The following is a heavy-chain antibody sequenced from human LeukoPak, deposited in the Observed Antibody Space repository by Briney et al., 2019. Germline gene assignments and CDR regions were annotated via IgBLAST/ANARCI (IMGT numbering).Heavy chain of an antibody. CDR3: AKDSTMGGVDY. Sequence: GGSLRLSCAASGFTFSSYEMNWVRQAPGKGLEWVSYISSSGSTIYYADSVKGRFTISRDNAKNSLYLQMNSLRAEDTALYYCAKDSTMGGVDYWGQGTLVTVSS. CDR2: ISSSGSTI. V-gene: IGHV3-48*03. D-gene: IGHD3-10*01. J-gene: IGHJ4*02. CDR1: GFTFSSYE.